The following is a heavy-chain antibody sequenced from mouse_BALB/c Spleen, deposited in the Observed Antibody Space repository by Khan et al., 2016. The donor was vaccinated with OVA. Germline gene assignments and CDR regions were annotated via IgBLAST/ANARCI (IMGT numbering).Heavy chain of an antibody. CDR2: LNSGSSTI. Sequence: EVKLEESGGGLVQPGGSRKLSCAASGFTFSSFGMHWVRQAPEKGLEWVAYLNSGSSTIYYADPVKGRFTISRDNPKNTLFLQMHSLRSEDTAMYYCARGNWAYWGQGTTLTVSS. J-gene: IGHJ2*01. CDR3: ARGNWAY. CDR1: GFTFSSFG. D-gene: IGHD4-1*01. V-gene: IGHV5-17*02.